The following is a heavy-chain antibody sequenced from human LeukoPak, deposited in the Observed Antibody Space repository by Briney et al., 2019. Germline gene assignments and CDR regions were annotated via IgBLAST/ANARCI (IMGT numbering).Heavy chain of an antibody. D-gene: IGHD2-15*01. CDR3: ARDPDVGGSAYVFDY. V-gene: IGHV3-30-3*01. Sequence: GGSLRLSCAASGFTFSSYAMHWVRQAPGKGLGWVVVISYDGSNKYYADSVKGRFTISRDNSKNTLYLQMNSLRAEDTAVYYCARDPDVGGSAYVFDYWGQGTLVTVSS. J-gene: IGHJ4*02. CDR1: GFTFSSYA. CDR2: ISYDGSNK.